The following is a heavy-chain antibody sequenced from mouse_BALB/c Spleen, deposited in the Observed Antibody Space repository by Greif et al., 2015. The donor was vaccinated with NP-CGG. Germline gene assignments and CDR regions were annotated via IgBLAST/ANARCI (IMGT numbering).Heavy chain of an antibody. CDR2: INPSTGYT. Sequence: QVQLKDSGAELAKPGASVKMSCKASGYTFTSYWMHWVKQRPGQGLEWIGYINPSTGYTEYNQKFKDKATLTADKSSSTAYMQLSSLTSEDSAVYYCANYYGSSYWYFDVWGAGTTVTVSS. J-gene: IGHJ1*01. D-gene: IGHD1-1*01. CDR1: GYTFTSYW. CDR3: ANYYGSSYWYFDV. V-gene: IGHV1-7*01.